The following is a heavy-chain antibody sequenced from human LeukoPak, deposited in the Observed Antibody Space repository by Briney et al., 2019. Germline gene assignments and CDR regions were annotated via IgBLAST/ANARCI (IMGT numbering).Heavy chain of an antibody. CDR1: GFTFSSYA. CDR2: ISYDGSNK. D-gene: IGHD3-22*01. V-gene: IGHV3-30-3*01. CDR3: ARDGGYYYDSSGYDYFDY. Sequence: GGSLRLSCAASGFTFSSYAMHWVRQAPGKGLEWVAVISYDGSNKYYADSVKGRFTISRDNSKNTLYLQMNSLRAEDTAVYYCARDGGYYYDSSGYDYFDYWGQGTLVTVSS. J-gene: IGHJ4*02.